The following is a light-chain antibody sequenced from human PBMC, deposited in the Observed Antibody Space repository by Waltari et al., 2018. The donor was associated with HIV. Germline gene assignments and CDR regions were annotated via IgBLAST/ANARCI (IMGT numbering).Light chain of an antibody. J-gene: IGLJ2*01. CDR1: SSDIGGYDF. CDR2: DVI. V-gene: IGLV2-23*02. CDR3: CSFIGRSTLI. Sequence: QSALTQPASVSGSPGQSITISCTGSSSDIGGYDFVSWYQQHPGKAPKLIIYDVIERASCFSNRLSASKSGNTASLTISGLQPEDEADYYCCSFIGRSTLIFGGGTKVTVV.